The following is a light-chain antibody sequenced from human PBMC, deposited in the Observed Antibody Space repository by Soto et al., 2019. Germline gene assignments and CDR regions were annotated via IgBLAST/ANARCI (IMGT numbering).Light chain of an antibody. CDR2: GAS. CDR1: QSVSSSY. J-gene: IGKJ3*01. Sequence: EIVLTQSPGTLSLSPGERATLSCRASQSVSSSYVAWYQQKPGQAPRLLIYGASSRATGIPDRFSGSGSGTDFALTISRLEPEDFAVYYCQQYGSFFGPGTKVDI. CDR3: QQYGSF. V-gene: IGKV3-20*01.